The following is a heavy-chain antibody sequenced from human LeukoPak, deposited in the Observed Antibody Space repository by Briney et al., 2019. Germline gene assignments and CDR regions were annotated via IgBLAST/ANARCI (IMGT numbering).Heavy chain of an antibody. J-gene: IGHJ6*03. CDR1: GFAFSDHH. D-gene: IGHD3-10*01. CDR2: VSVDGETV. V-gene: IGHV3-11*01. CDR3: PRTYGYSSYFLDV. Sequence: GGSLRLSCAASGFAFSDHHMTWGRRAPGQGLEWILDVSVDGETVYVADSVKGRFSFSRASARSSLYRQWGRLGVDDPAVFFVPRTYGYSSYFLDVWGKGTTVIVS.